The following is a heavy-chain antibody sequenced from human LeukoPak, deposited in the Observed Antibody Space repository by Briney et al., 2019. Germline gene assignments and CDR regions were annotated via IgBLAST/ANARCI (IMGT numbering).Heavy chain of an antibody. J-gene: IGHJ4*02. Sequence: PGGSLRLSCAASGFPFSSYGMSWVRQAPGKGLEWVANIKPDGSEKSYVDSVKGRFAISRDNAKNSLYLQMNSLRAEDTAVYYCARGQMAGYWGQGTLVTVAS. D-gene: IGHD5-24*01. CDR1: GFPFSSYG. CDR3: ARGQMAGY. CDR2: IKPDGSEK. V-gene: IGHV3-7*05.